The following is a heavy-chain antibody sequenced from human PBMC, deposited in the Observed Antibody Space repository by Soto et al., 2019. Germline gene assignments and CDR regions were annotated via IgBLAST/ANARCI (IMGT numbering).Heavy chain of an antibody. CDR3: ARGGGFCGGDCYKGGVDY. Sequence: QVQLVESGGGVVQPGRSLGLSCEVSGFPFSPYTMHWVRQGPAKGLEWVAVISYDGTNKYYAASVKGRFTISRDNSKNTLYLQMNSLRPEDTSVYYCARGGGFCGGDCYKGGVDYWGQGTLVTVSS. V-gene: IGHV3-30-3*01. CDR1: GFPFSPYT. CDR2: ISYDGTNK. J-gene: IGHJ4*02. D-gene: IGHD2-21*02.